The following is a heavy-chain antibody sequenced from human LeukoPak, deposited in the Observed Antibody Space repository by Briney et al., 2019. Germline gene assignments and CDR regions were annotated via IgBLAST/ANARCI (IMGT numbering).Heavy chain of an antibody. CDR2: ISYDGSNT. D-gene: IGHD2-21*02. CDR3: ARGSEGYCGGDCYFDY. J-gene: IGHJ4*02. V-gene: IGHV3-30*03. CDR1: GFTLSSYG. Sequence: GGSLRLSCAASGFTLSSYGMHWVRQAPGKGLEWVAVISYDGSNTYYADSVKGRFTISRDNSKNTLYLQMNSPRAEDTAVYYCARGSEGYCGGDCYFDYWGQGTLVTVSS.